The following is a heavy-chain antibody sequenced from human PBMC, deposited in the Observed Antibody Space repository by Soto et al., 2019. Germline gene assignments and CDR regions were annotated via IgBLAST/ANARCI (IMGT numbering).Heavy chain of an antibody. CDR2: ISYDGSNK. CDR3: AKEKGIAVAGTPPPYASRGMDV. J-gene: IGHJ6*02. CDR1: GFTFSSYG. V-gene: IGHV3-30*18. Sequence: QVQLVESGGGVVQPGRSLRLSCAASGFTFSSYGMHWVRQAPGKGLEWVAVISYDGSNKYYADSVKGRFTISRDNSKNTLYLQMNSLRAEDTAVYYCAKEKGIAVAGTPPPYASRGMDVWGQGTTVTVSS. D-gene: IGHD6-19*01.